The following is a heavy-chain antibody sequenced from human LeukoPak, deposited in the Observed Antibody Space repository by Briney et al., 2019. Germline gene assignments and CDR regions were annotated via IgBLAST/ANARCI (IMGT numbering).Heavy chain of an antibody. J-gene: IGHJ4*02. Sequence: SQTLSLTCTVSGGSISSGSYNWSWIRQPPGKGLEWIGYIYYSGGTNYSPSLKSRVTIPVDTSKNQFSLKLSSVTAADTAVYYCARLLGAARGPFDYWGQGTLVTVSS. CDR3: ARLLGAARGPFDY. V-gene: IGHV4-61*01. CDR1: GGSISSGSYN. D-gene: IGHD4/OR15-4a*01. CDR2: IYYSGGT.